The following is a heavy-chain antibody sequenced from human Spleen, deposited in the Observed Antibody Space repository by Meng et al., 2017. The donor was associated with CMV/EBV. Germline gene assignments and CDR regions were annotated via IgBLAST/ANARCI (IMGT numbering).Heavy chain of an antibody. J-gene: IGHJ4*02. V-gene: IGHV1-8*03. CDR2: MNPNSGNT. CDR1: GYTCTSYD. Sequence: SCKASGYTCTSYDINWVRQATGQGLEWMGWMNPNSGNTGYAQKFQGRVTITRNTSISTAYMELSSLRSEDTAVYYCARGRVELVDYWGQGTLVTVSS. CDR3: ARGRVELVDY. D-gene: IGHD6-13*01.